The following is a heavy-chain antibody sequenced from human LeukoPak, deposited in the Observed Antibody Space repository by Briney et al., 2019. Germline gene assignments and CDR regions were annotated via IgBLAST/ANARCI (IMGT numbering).Heavy chain of an antibody. CDR1: GGSISSSSDY. Sequence: SETLSLTCTVSGGSISSSSDYWGWIRQAPGKGLEWIGSIYYHENTYYNSSLKSRVTISVDTSTNQFSLRLSSVTAADTALYYCARGSDYGDRGPIFDYWGQGAQVTVSS. V-gene: IGHV4-39*01. J-gene: IGHJ4*02. CDR2: IYYHENT. D-gene: IGHD4-17*01. CDR3: ARGSDYGDRGPIFDY.